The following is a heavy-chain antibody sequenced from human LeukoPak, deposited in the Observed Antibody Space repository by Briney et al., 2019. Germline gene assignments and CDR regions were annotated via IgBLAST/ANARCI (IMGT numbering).Heavy chain of an antibody. Sequence: SGTLSLTCTVSGGSVSSGNYYWSWIRQPPGKGLEWIGEVYHSGSTNYNPSLKSRVTISVDKSKNQFSLKLSSVTAADTAVYYCARDFGSSGNFDYWGQGTLVTVSS. V-gene: IGHV4-61*01. CDR1: GGSVSSGNYY. CDR3: ARDFGSSGNFDY. CDR2: VYHSGST. D-gene: IGHD3-22*01. J-gene: IGHJ4*02.